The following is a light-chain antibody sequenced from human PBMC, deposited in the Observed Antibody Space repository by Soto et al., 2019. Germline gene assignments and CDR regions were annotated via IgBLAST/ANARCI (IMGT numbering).Light chain of an antibody. J-gene: IGLJ2*01. CDR2: ENY. CDR1: SSNIGSNY. CDR3: GAWDGSLTGGV. Sequence: QSVLTQPPSVSAAPGHKVTISCSGSSSNIGSNYVSWYQQLPGTAPKLLIYENYERPSGIPDRFSGSKSGTSATLGITGLQTGDEADYYCGAWDGSLTGGVFGGGTKVTVL. V-gene: IGLV1-51*02.